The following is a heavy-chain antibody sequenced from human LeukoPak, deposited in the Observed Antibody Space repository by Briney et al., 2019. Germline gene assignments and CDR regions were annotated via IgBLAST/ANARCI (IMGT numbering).Heavy chain of an antibody. CDR3: ARPRGPEFYYYGMDV. D-gene: IGHD3-10*01. CDR1: GFTFISYS. CDR2: ISSSRSYI. Sequence: PGGSLRLSCAASGFTFISYSMNWVRQAPGKGLEWVSSISSSRSYIYYADSVKGRFTISRDNAKNSLYLQMNSLRAEDTAVYYCARPRGPEFYYYGMDVWGQGTTVTVSS. V-gene: IGHV3-21*01. J-gene: IGHJ6*02.